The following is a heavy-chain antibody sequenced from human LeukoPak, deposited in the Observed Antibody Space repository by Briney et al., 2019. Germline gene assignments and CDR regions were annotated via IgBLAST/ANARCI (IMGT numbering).Heavy chain of an antibody. J-gene: IGHJ4*02. V-gene: IGHV3-23*01. CDR3: AKFLPTHIVVANYYFDY. CDR2: ISGSGGST. CDR1: GLTFSSYS. D-gene: IGHD2-21*01. Sequence: TGGSLRLSCAASGLTFSSYSMNWVRQAPGKGLEWVLAISGSGGSTYYADSVKGRFTISRDNSKNTLYLQMNSLRAEDTAVYYCAKFLPTHIVVANYYFDYWGQGTLVTVSS.